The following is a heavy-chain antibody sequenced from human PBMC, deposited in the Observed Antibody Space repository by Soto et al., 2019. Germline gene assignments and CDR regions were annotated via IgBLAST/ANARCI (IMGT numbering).Heavy chain of an antibody. V-gene: IGHV3-11*03. J-gene: IGHJ4*02. CDR3: AANCNFGLNF. CDR2: ISSSLGHT. D-gene: IGHD1-1*01. CDR1: GFDFSDFH. Sequence: PGGSLRLSCAGSGFDFSDFHISWVRQAPGKGLEWISYISSSLGHTDYADSVKGRFTISRDNAKSSVFLEMSDLRSDDTAVYYCAANCNFGLNFWGQGTLVTVSS.